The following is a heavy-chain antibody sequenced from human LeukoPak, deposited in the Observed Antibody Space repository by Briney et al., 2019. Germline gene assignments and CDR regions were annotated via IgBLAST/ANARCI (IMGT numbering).Heavy chain of an antibody. CDR1: GYTFTGYY. V-gene: IGHV1-2*02. CDR2: INPNSGGT. CDR3: ARGGYWVSGYYYYGMDV. J-gene: IGHJ6*02. Sequence: ASVKVSCKASGYTFTGYYMHWVRPAPGQGLEWMGWINPNSGGTNYAQKFQGRVTMTRDTSISTAYMELSRLRSDDTAVYYCARGGYWVSGYYYYGMDVWGQGTTVTVSS. D-gene: IGHD3-16*01.